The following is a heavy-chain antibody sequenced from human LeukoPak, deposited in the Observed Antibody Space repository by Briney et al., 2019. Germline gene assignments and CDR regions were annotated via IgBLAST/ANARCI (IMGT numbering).Heavy chain of an antibody. CDR3: ARLYSGYDRIDY. D-gene: IGHD5-12*01. CDR2: INAGNGNT. CDR1: GYTFTSYA. J-gene: IGHJ4*02. V-gene: IGHV1-3*03. Sequence: ASVKVSCKASGYTFTSYAMHWVRQAPGQRLEWMGWINAGNGNTKYSQEFQGRVTITRDTSASTAYMELSSLRSEDMAVYYCARLYSGYDRIDYWGQGTLVTVSS.